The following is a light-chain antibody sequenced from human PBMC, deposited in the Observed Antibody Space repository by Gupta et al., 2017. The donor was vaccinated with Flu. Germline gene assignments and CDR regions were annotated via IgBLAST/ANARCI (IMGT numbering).Light chain of an antibody. V-gene: IGKV3-15*01. CDR2: ETS. CDR3: QQYNNWPPT. J-gene: IGKJ1*01. CDR1: QSVDSN. Sequence: PATLSVSPGERATLSCRASQSVDSNLAWYQQKPCQAPRLLISETSARATDIPARFSGSGSGTEFTLTISSLQSEDFAVYYCQQYNNWPPTFGHGTKVEVK.